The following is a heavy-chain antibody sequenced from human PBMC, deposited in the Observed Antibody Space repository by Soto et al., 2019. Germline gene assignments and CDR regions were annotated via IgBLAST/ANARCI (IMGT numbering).Heavy chain of an antibody. V-gene: IGHV3-30-3*01. CDR1: GFTFSSYA. CDR3: ARDLDSTGTLPTIYGMDV. J-gene: IGHJ6*02. CDR2: ISYDGSNK. Sequence: QVQLVESGGGVVRPGRSLRLSCAASGFTFSSYAMHWVRQAPGKGLEWVAVISYDGSNKYYADSVKGRFTISRDNSKNTLYLQMNSLRAEDTAVYYCARDLDSTGTLPTIYGMDVWGQGTTVTVSS. D-gene: IGHD3-22*01.